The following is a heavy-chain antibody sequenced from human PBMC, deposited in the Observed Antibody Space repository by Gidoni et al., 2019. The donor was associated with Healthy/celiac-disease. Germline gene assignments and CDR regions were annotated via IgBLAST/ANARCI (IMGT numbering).Heavy chain of an antibody. V-gene: IGHV3-33*01. D-gene: IGHD6-6*01. CDR3: ARGFVENRKGQLAPPCDY. CDR2: IWYDGSNK. Sequence: QVQLVESGGGVVQPGRSLGLSCAASGFTFSSYGMNWVRQAPGKGREWVAVIWYDGSNKYYADSVKGRFTISRDNSKNTLYLQMNSLRAEDTAVYYCARGFVENRKGQLAPPCDYWGQGTLVTVSS. J-gene: IGHJ4*02. CDR1: GFTFSSYG.